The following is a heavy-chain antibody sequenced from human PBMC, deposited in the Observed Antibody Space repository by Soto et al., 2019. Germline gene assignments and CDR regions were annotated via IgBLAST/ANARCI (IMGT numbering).Heavy chain of an antibody. V-gene: IGHV4-39*01. CDR2: IYYSGST. CDR1: GGSISSSSYY. CDR3: ARITGSSWYLRVYYFDY. D-gene: IGHD6-13*01. J-gene: IGHJ4*02. Sequence: SETLSLTCTVSGGSISSSSYYWGWIRQPPGKGLEWIGSIYYSGSTYYNPSLKSRVTISVDTSKNQFSLKLSSVTAADTAVYYCARITGSSWYLRVYYFDYWGQGTLVTVSS.